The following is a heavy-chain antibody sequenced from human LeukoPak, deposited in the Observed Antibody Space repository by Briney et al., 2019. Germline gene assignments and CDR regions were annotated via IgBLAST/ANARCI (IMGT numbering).Heavy chain of an antibody. D-gene: IGHD3-10*01. CDR2: INWNGGST. J-gene: IGHJ4*02. Sequence: GGSLRLSCAASGFTFDDYGVSWVRQVPGKGLEWVSGINWNGGSTGYTDSVKGRFTISRDNAKNSLYLQMNSLRAEDTALYYCARRRVTFVRGVDITSYYFDYWGQGTLVTVSS. CDR1: GFTFDDYG. CDR3: ARRRVTFVRGVDITSYYFDY. V-gene: IGHV3-20*04.